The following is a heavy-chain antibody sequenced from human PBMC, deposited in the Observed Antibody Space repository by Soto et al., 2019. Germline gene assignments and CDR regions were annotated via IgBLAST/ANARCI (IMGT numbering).Heavy chain of an antibody. D-gene: IGHD3-3*01. J-gene: IGHJ5*02. CDR1: GFSLSTSGVG. Sequence: QITLKESGPPLVKPTQTLTLTCTFSGFSLSTSGVGVGWIRQPPGKALEWLALIYWDDDKRYSPSLKSRLTITKDTSKNQVVLTMTNMDPVDTATYYCAHSSYDFWSGFSWFDPWGQGTLVTVSS. CDR3: AHSSYDFWSGFSWFDP. CDR2: IYWDDDK. V-gene: IGHV2-5*02.